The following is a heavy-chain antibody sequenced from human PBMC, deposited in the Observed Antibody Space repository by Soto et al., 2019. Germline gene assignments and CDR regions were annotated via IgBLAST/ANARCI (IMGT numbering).Heavy chain of an antibody. V-gene: IGHV3-7*01. CDR1: GFTFSSYW. D-gene: IGHD4-17*01. Sequence: GSLSLSCAASGFTFSSYWMSWVRQAPGKGLEWVANIKQDGSEKYYVDSVKGRFTISRDNAKNSLYLQMNSLRAEDTTVYYCARDLDGDYGDYWGQGTLVTVSS. CDR3: ARDLDGDYGDY. J-gene: IGHJ4*02. CDR2: IKQDGSEK.